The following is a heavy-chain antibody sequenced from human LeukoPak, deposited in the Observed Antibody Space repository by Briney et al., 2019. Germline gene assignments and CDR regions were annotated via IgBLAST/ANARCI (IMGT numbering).Heavy chain of an antibody. D-gene: IGHD4-17*01. J-gene: IGHJ4*02. CDR2: ISYDGSNK. CDR3: AKDLSTGYGDLAPDY. Sequence: GGSLRLSCAASGFTFSSYGMHWVRQAPGKGLEWVAVISYDGSNKYYADSVKGRFTISRDNSKNTLYLQMNSLRAEDTAVYYCAKDLSTGYGDLAPDYWGQGTLVTVSS. V-gene: IGHV3-30*18. CDR1: GFTFSSYG.